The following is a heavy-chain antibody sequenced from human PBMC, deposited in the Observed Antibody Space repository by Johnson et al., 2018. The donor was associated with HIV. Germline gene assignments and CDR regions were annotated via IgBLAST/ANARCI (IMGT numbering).Heavy chain of an antibody. D-gene: IGHD6-13*01. CDR1: RFTFSSYA. Sequence: QVQLVESGGGVVQPGRSLRLSCAASRFTFSSYAMHWVRQAPGKGLEWVAVISYDGSNKYYVESVKGRFTISRDNSKNTLFLQMNSLRPEDTSVYYCAISPEYSSSWFGAFDIWCQGTMVTVSS. J-gene: IGHJ3*02. CDR3: AISPEYSSSWFGAFDI. V-gene: IGHV3-30*04. CDR2: ISYDGSNK.